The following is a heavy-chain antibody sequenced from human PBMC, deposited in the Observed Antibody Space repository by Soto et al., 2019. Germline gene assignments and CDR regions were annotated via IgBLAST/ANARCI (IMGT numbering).Heavy chain of an antibody. D-gene: IGHD3-3*01. CDR3: ARNQAGTVFGLPTLFYYMDV. J-gene: IGHJ6*03. CDR1: GASVSSSNW. Sequence: SETLSLTCDVFGASVSSSNWWSWVRQSPGRGLEWIGEVFHGGSTNYNPSLKSRVTISVDKSRNQFSLKLTSLTAADTAVYYCARNQAGTVFGLPTLFYYMDVWGKGTTVTVSS. CDR2: VFHGGST. V-gene: IGHV4-4*02.